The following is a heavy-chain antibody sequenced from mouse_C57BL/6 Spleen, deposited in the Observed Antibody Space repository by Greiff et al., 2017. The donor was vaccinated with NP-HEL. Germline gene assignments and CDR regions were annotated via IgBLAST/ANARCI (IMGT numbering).Heavy chain of an antibody. CDR2: ISDGGSYT. J-gene: IGHJ1*03. D-gene: IGHD1-1*01. CDR3: ARAYYYGSSYGYLDV. CDR1: GFTFSSYA. Sequence: EVQLVESGGGLVKPGGSLKLSCAASGFTFSSYAMSWVRQTPEKRLEWVATISDGGSYTYYPDNVKGRFTISRDNAKNNLYLQMSHLKSEDTAMYYCARAYYYGSSYGYLDVWGTGTTVTVSS. V-gene: IGHV5-4*01.